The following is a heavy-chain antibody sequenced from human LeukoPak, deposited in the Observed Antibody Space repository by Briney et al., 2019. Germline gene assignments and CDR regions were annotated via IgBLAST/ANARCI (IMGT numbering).Heavy chain of an antibody. CDR3: ARPIAAAGNLFWFDP. CDR1: GYSFTSYR. D-gene: IGHD6-13*01. Sequence: KPGESLKISCKGSGYSFTSYRIGWVRQMPGKGLEWMGIIYPGDSDTRYSPSFQGQVTISADKSISTAYLQWSSLKASDTAMYYCARPIAAAGNLFWFDPWGQGTLVTVSS. CDR2: IYPGDSDT. V-gene: IGHV5-51*03. J-gene: IGHJ5*02.